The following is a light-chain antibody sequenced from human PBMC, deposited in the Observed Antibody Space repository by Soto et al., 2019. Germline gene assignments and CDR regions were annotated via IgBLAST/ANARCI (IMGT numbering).Light chain of an antibody. Sequence: EIVLTQSPGTLSLSPGERATLSCRASQSVSSSYLAWYQQKPGQARRLLIYGVSSRATGIADRFSGSGSGTDFTLTISRLEPEDFGVYHCQQYGSPSGTFGQGTKVEIK. J-gene: IGKJ1*01. CDR2: GVS. CDR1: QSVSSSY. V-gene: IGKV3-20*01. CDR3: QQYGSPSGT.